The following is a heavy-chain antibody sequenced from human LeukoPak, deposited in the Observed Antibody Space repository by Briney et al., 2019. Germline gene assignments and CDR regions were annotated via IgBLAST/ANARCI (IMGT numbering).Heavy chain of an antibody. CDR2: IIEKGNA. D-gene: IGHD3-10*01. CDR1: GGSFSSYS. Sequence: SETLSLTCALYGGSFSSYSWSWTWIRQTPENGLESIGEIIEKGNANYNPSLKSRVTIDLDTSKNQFSLKLTSMTAVDTAMYYCARVYYPPRWYFDLWGRGTLVTVSS. CDR3: ARVYYPPRWYFDL. V-gene: IGHV4-34*12. J-gene: IGHJ2*01.